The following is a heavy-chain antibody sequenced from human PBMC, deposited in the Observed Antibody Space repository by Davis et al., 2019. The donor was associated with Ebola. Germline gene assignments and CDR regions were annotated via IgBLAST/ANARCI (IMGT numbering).Heavy chain of an antibody. D-gene: IGHD3-22*01. CDR3: AKDNPSYYYDSSGYETDYYFDY. CDR2: ISSSSSTI. V-gene: IGHV3-11*01. J-gene: IGHJ4*02. CDR1: GFTFSDYY. Sequence: GESLKISCAASGFTFSDYYMSWIRQAPGKGLEWVSYISSSSSTIYYADSVKGRFTISRDNAKNSLYLQMNSLRAEDTAVYYCAKDNPSYYYDSSGYETDYYFDYWGQGTLVTVSS.